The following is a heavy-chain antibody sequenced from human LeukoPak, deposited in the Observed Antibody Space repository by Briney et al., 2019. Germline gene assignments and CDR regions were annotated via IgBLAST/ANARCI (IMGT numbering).Heavy chain of an antibody. Sequence: ASVKVSCKASGGTFISYAISWVRQAPGQGLEWMGGIIPIFGTANYAQKFQGRVTITTDESTSTAYMELSSLRSEDTAVYYCARSRITIFGVVFTMDVWGKGTTVTVSS. CDR1: GGTFISYA. V-gene: IGHV1-69*05. D-gene: IGHD3-3*01. J-gene: IGHJ6*04. CDR3: ARSRITIFGVVFTMDV. CDR2: IIPIFGTA.